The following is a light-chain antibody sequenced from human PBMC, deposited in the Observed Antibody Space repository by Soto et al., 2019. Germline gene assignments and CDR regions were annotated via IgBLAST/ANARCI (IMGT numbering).Light chain of an antibody. CDR3: SSYTTTTTLNVI. CDR2: EVS. J-gene: IGLJ2*01. V-gene: IGLV2-14*01. Sequence: QSVLTQPASVSGPPGQSITISCTGTSSDVGSYNYVSWYQQNPGKAPKLLIYEVSNRPSGVSNRFSGSKSGNTASLTISGLQAEDEADYYCSSYTTTTTLNVIFGGGTKVTVL. CDR1: SSDVGSYNY.